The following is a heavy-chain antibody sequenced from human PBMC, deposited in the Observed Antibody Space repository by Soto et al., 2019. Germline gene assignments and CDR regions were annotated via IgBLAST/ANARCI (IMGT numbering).Heavy chain of an antibody. CDR3: GRDVDIVATITDYYYYGMDV. Sequence: PGGSLRLSCAASGFTFSSYSMNWVRQAPGKGLEWVSYISSSSSYISYADSVKGRFTISRGNSKNSLYLQMNSLRAEDTAVYFCGRDVDIVATITDYYYYGMDVWGQGTTVTDSS. D-gene: IGHD5-12*01. V-gene: IGHV3-21*04. CDR2: ISSSSSYI. CDR1: GFTFSSYS. J-gene: IGHJ6*02.